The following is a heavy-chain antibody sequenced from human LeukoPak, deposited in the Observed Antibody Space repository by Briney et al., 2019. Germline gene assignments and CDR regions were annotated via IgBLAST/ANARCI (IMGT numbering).Heavy chain of an antibody. D-gene: IGHD3-22*01. J-gene: IGHJ4*02. V-gene: IGHV1-18*01. CDR2: ISAYNGNT. CDR3: ARAALKRYYYDSSGYYLDY. Sequence: ASVKVSCKASGYTLTSYGISWVRQAPGQGLEWMGWISAYNGNTNYAQKLQGRVTMTTDTSTSTAYMELRSLRSDDTAVYYCARAALKRYYYDSSGYYLDYWGQGTLVTVSS. CDR1: GYTLTSYG.